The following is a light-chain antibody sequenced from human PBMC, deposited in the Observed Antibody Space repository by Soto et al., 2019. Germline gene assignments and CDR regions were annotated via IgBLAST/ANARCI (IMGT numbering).Light chain of an antibody. Sequence: QSALTQPPSASGTPGQRVTISCSGSSSNIGSNTVNWYQQLPGTAPKLLIYSNNQRPSGVPDRFSGSKSGTSASLAISGLQSEDEADYYCVAWYDSLNGYVFGTGTKVTVL. CDR3: VAWYDSLNGYV. V-gene: IGLV1-44*01. CDR1: SSNIGSNT. CDR2: SNN. J-gene: IGLJ1*01.